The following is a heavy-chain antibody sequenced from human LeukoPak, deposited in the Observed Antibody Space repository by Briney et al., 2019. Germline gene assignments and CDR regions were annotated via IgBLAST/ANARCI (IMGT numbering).Heavy chain of an antibody. V-gene: IGHV3-23*01. CDR3: AKRGNPAVGHHYLDV. CDR1: GFTFSSYD. J-gene: IGHJ6*03. Sequence: GGSLRLSCAASGFTFSSYDMSWVRQARGKGLEWVSSITLSGGNTFYADSVMGRFTVSRDNSKNTLYLQMNSLSAEDTAVYYCAKRGNPAVGHHYLDVWGKGTTVSVSS. CDR2: ITLSGGNT. D-gene: IGHD2-2*01.